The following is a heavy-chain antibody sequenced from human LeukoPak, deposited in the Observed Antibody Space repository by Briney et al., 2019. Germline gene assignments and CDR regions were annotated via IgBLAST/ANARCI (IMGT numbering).Heavy chain of an antibody. Sequence: SQTLSLTCTVSGGSISSGGYYRSWIRQHPGKGLKWIGYIYYSGSTYYNPSLKSRVTISVDTSKNQFSLKLSSVTAADTAVYYCARVPIVVVPAAIEGHWYFDLWGRGTLVTVSS. D-gene: IGHD2-2*01. J-gene: IGHJ2*01. CDR2: IYYSGST. CDR3: ARVPIVVVPAAIEGHWYFDL. CDR1: GGSISSGGYY. V-gene: IGHV4-31*03.